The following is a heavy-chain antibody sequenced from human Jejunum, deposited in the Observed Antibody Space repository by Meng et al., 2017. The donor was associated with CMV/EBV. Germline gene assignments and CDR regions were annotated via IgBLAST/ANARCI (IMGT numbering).Heavy chain of an antibody. V-gene: IGHV4-4*02. D-gene: IGHD2-8*02. CDR1: GVSISNTDW. CDR2: IYDTGRT. Sequence: SGVSISNTDWFFWVRQSPGKGPEWIGEIYDTGRTNDNPSLKSRLTISVDKSKNQVSLNLSSMTAADTAVYYCATARRGCSTDSCYLENWGQGTLVTVSS. CDR3: ATARRGCSTDSCYLEN. J-gene: IGHJ4*02.